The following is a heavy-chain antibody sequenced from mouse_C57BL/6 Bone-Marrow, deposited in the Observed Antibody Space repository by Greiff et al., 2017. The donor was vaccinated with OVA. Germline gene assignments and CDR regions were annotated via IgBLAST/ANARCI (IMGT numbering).Heavy chain of an antibody. CDR2: ISSGGDYI. Sequence: EVMLVESGEGLVKPGGSLKLSCAASGFTFSSYAMSWVRQTPEKRLEWVAYISSGGDYIYYADTVQGRFTISRDNARNTLYLQMSSLKSEDTAMYYCTRGIYYYGSSLYFDYWGQGTTLTVSS. CDR3: TRGIYYYGSSLYFDY. J-gene: IGHJ2*01. V-gene: IGHV5-9-1*02. D-gene: IGHD1-1*01. CDR1: GFTFSSYA.